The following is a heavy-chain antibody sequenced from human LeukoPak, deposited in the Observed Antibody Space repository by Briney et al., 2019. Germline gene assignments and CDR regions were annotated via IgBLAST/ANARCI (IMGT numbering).Heavy chain of an antibody. J-gene: IGHJ2*01. CDR3: AKVPSMVRGDILNWYFNL. V-gene: IGHV3-48*01. Sequence: PGGSLRLSCAASGFTFSSYSMNWVRQAPGKGLEWVSYISSSSSTIYYADSVKGRFTISRDNAKNSLYLQMNSLRAEDTAVYYCAKVPSMVRGDILNWYFNLWGRGTLVTVSS. CDR2: ISSSSSTI. D-gene: IGHD3-10*01. CDR1: GFTFSSYS.